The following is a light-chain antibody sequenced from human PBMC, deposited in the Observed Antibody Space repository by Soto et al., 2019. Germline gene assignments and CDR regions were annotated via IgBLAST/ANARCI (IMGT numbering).Light chain of an antibody. CDR2: DAS. CDR1: QSVGSN. CDR3: QQHNNWPYT. Sequence: EIVLTHSPATLSVSPGERATLSCRASQSVGSNLAWYQQRPGQPPRLLIYDASTRATDIPARFSGGASGTEFTLTISSLQSEDFAVYYGQQHNNWPYTFGQGTKLQIK. V-gene: IGKV3-15*01. J-gene: IGKJ2*01.